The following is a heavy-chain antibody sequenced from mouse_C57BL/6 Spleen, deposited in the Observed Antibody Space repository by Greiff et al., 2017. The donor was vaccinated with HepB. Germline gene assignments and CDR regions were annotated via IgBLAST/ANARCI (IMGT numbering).Heavy chain of an antibody. CDR2: IDPETGGT. D-gene: IGHD1-1*01. CDR1: GYTFTDYE. J-gene: IGHJ3*01. V-gene: IGHV1-15*01. CDR3: TSYYYGSSFAY. Sequence: VQLQQSGAELVRPGASVTLSCKASGYTFTDYEMHWVKQTPVHGLEWIGAIDPETGGTAYNQKFKGKAILTADKSSSTAYMELRSLTSEDSAVYYCTSYYYGSSFAYWGQGTLVTVSA.